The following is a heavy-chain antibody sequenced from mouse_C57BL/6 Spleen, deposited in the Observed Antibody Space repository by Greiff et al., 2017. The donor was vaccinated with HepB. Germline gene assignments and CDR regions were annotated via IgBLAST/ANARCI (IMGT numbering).Heavy chain of an antibody. CDR2: ISYDGSN. D-gene: IGHD2-1*01. Sequence: EVQLQESGPGLVKPSQSLSLTCSVTGYSITSGYSWNWIRQFPGNQLEWMGYISYDGSNNYNPSLKNRISITRDTSKNQFFLKLNSVTTEDTATYYCARGGVYYGNYVYFDYWGQGTTLTVSS. CDR3: ARGGVYYGNYVYFDY. CDR1: GYSITSGYS. J-gene: IGHJ2*01. V-gene: IGHV3-6*01.